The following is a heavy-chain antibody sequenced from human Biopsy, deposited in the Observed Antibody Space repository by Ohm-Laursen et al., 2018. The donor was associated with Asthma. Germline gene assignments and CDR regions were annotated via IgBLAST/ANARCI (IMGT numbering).Heavy chain of an antibody. Sequence: SLRLSCTASGFTFRDYYMTWIRQAPGKGLEWVAYISSRCSNIFYADSVKGRFTISRDNDKKSLILEMNSLTVEDTAVYFCARGYSTSWYFGYWGQGTLVTVSS. V-gene: IGHV3-11*01. CDR3: ARGYSTSWYFGY. CDR2: ISSRCSNI. CDR1: GFTFRDYY. D-gene: IGHD6-13*01. J-gene: IGHJ4*02.